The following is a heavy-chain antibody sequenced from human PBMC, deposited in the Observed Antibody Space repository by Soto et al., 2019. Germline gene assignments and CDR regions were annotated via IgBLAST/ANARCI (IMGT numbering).Heavy chain of an antibody. J-gene: IGHJ4*02. CDR2: ISFDGSNT. Sequence: QVQLVESGGGVVQPGRSLRLSCAASGFTFSSYGMHWVRQAPAKGLEWVSVISFDGSNTYYADSVKGRFTISRDNSKNTLYLQMSSLRPEDTAVYYCANAPTMAVDRPSGDWGQGTLVIVSS. D-gene: IGHD3-10*01. CDR1: GFTFSSYG. V-gene: IGHV3-30*18. CDR3: ANAPTMAVDRPSGD.